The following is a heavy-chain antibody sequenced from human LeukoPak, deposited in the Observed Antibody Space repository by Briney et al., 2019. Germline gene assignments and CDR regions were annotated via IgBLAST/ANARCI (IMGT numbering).Heavy chain of an antibody. CDR3: ARVGALEMATMQRGYFDY. CDR2: ISYDGTNK. D-gene: IGHD5-24*01. J-gene: IGHJ4*02. CDR1: GFTFTSYA. V-gene: IGHV3-30*01. Sequence: GGSLRLSCAASGFTFTSYAMHWVRQAPGKGLEWVAIISYDGTNKYYADSVKGRFTISRDNSKNTLYLQMNSLRAEDTAVYYCARVGALEMATMQRGYFDYWGQGTLVTVSS.